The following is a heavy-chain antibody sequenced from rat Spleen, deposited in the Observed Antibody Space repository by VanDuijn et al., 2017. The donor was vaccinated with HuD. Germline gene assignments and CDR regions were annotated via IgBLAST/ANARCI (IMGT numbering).Heavy chain of an antibody. Sequence: EVQLVESGGGLVQPGRSLKLSCVASGFTFNNYWMTWVRQAPGMGLEWIASISNARGITYYPDSVKGRFTISRDIAKSTLYLQMNSLRSEDTATYYCTRHTYGYFDSWGQGVMVTVSS. CDR1: GFTFNNYW. CDR2: ISNARGIT. D-gene: IGHD2-1*01. J-gene: IGHJ2*01. CDR3: TRHTYGYFDS. V-gene: IGHV5-31*01.